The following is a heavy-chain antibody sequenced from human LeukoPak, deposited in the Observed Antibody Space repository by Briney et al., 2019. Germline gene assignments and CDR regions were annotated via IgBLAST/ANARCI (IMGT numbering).Heavy chain of an antibody. V-gene: IGHV4-59*01. J-gene: IGHJ6*04. D-gene: IGHD3-10*01. Sequence: SETLSLTCSVPGGSINSYYWSWIRQPPGKGLEWIGYIYYSGSTKYNPSLKSRVTASVDTSKNQFSLNLTSVTAADTAVYYCARGRYFGSGTLYYMDVWGKGTTVTISS. CDR1: GGSINSYY. CDR3: ARGRYFGSGTLYYMDV. CDR2: IYYSGST.